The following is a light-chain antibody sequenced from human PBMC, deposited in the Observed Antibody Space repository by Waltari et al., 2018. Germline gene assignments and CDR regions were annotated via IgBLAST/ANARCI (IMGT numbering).Light chain of an antibody. J-gene: IGLJ2*01. V-gene: IGLV1-47*01. Sequence: QSVLSQPPSASGTPGQRVTISCSGHNSNIGTNLVYWYHQLPGTAPKLLIYRHTHPPSGVPDRFSGSKSGTSASLAISGLRSEDEADYYCASWDGSLGGVIFGGGTKLTVL. CDR2: RHT. CDR3: ASWDGSLGGVI. CDR1: NSNIGTNL.